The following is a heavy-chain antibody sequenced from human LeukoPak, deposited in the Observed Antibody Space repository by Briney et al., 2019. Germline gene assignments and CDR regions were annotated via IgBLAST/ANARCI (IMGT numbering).Heavy chain of an antibody. CDR1: GFTFSSYG. CDR3: ARQGLRYFDWSSAFDY. J-gene: IGHJ4*02. Sequence: PGRSLRLSCAASGFTFSSYGMHWDRQAPGKGLEWVAVIWYDGSNKYYADSVKGRFTISRDNSKNTLYLQMNSLRAEDTAVYYCARQGLRYFDWSSAFDYWGQGTLVTVSS. D-gene: IGHD3-9*01. CDR2: IWYDGSNK. V-gene: IGHV3-33*01.